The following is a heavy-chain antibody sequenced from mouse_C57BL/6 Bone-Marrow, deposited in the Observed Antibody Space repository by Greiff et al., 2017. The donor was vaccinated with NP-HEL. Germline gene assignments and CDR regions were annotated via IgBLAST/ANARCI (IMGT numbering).Heavy chain of an antibody. Sequence: VHVKQSVAELVRPGASVKLSCTASGFNIKNTYMHWVKQRPEQGLEWIGRIDPANGNTKYAPKFQGKATITADTSSNTAYLQLSSLTSEDTAIYYCAREEYYYGSSPWFAYWGQGTLVTVSA. CDR1: GFNIKNTY. J-gene: IGHJ3*01. CDR2: IDPANGNT. V-gene: IGHV14-3*01. D-gene: IGHD1-1*01. CDR3: AREEYYYGSSPWFAY.